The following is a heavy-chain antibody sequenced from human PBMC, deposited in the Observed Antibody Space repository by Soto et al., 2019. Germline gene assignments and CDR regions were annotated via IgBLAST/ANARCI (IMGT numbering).Heavy chain of an antibody. Sequence: EVQLVESGGGLVQPGGSLRLSCAASGFTFSSYSMNWVRQAPGKGLEWVSYISSSSSTIYYADSVKGRFTISRDNAKNSLYLQMNSLRAEDTAVYYCARDRSYYDILTGEYHYYYGMDVWGQGTTVTVSS. CDR2: ISSSSSTI. J-gene: IGHJ6*02. CDR1: GFTFSSYS. CDR3: ARDRSYYDILTGEYHYYYGMDV. D-gene: IGHD3-9*01. V-gene: IGHV3-48*01.